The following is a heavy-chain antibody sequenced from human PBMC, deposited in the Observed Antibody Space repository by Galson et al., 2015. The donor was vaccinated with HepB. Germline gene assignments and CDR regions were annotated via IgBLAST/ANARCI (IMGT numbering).Heavy chain of an antibody. CDR3: ASFAPYYGSSGGKPRRPDY. CDR2: IYYSGST. CDR1: GGSISSYY. Sequence: ETLSLTCTVSGGSISSYYWSWIRQPPGKGLEWIGYIYYSGSTNHNPSLKSRVTISVDTSKNQFSLKLSSVTAADTAVYYCASFAPYYGSSGGKPRRPDYWGQGTLVTVSS. V-gene: IGHV4-59*01. J-gene: IGHJ4*02. D-gene: IGHD3-22*01.